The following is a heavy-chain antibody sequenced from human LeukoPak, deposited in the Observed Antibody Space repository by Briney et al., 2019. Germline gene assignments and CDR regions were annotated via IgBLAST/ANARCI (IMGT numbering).Heavy chain of an antibody. D-gene: IGHD3-22*01. Sequence: GRSLRLSCAASGFTFSRHGMHWVRQAPGKGLEWVALIWYDGSNKYYADSVKGRFTISRDNSKNTLYLQMNSLRAEDTAVYYCAKEGPEYSGYSDYWGQGTLVTVSS. CDR1: GFTFSRHG. CDR2: IWYDGSNK. J-gene: IGHJ4*02. V-gene: IGHV3-33*06. CDR3: AKEGPEYSGYSDY.